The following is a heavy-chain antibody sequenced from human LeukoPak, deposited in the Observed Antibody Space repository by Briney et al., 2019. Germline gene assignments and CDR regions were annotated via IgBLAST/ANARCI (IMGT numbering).Heavy chain of an antibody. CDR1: GFSFSSYA. Sequence: GGSLRLSCAASGFSFSSYAMSWVRQAPGKGLEWVSAISGSGGSTYSADSVKGRFTISRDNSKNTLYLQMNSLRAEDTAVYYCAKGGGGVQTNWFDPWGRGTLVTVSS. D-gene: IGHD2-15*01. CDR3: AKGGGGVQTNWFDP. J-gene: IGHJ5*02. CDR2: ISGSGGST. V-gene: IGHV3-23*01.